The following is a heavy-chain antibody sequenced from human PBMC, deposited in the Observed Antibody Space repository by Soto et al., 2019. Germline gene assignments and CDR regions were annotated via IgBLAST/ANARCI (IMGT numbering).Heavy chain of an antibody. J-gene: IGHJ3*01. CDR1: GFTFSSYT. D-gene: IGHD1-26*01. V-gene: IGHV3-30-3*01. CDR2: ILDDGNSE. Sequence: QVQLVESGGGVVQPGRSLRLSCAVSGFTFSSYTIHLVRQAPGKGLEWVAVILDDGNSEYYADSVKGRFTISRDNSKNTLYLQMNCLRAEDTSVYYCAGEVGPTTAGAVDFWGQGTMVTVSS. CDR3: AGEVGPTTAGAVDF.